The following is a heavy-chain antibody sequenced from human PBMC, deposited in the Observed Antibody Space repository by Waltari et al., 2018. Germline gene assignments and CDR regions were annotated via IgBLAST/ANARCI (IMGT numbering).Heavy chain of an antibody. CDR1: GDTFSTYP. J-gene: IGHJ4*02. CDR3: GRDCYTGGDFRGTLLER. Sequence: HVQLVQSGAAVKTPGSSVMVSCRTSGDTFSTYPISCLRQAPGPGPEWMGGIRTIFTLTKYAQKFQDRGTISADECTSTAYMEWRGLTTDETARYYGGRDCYTGGDFRGTLLERWGQGTRVTGS. CDR2: IRTIFTLT. V-gene: IGHV1-69*12. D-gene: IGHD2-2*02.